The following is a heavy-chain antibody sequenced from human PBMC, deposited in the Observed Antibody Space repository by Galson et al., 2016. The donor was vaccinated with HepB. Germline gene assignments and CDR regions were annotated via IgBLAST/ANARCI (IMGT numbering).Heavy chain of an antibody. Sequence: QSGAEVKKPGESLKIFCKGSGYRFTNHWIGWVRQMPGKGLEWMGSIYPGGSDTRYSPSFQGQVTISADKSISTAYLQWGSLKASDTAMYYCARHLFSSSSDYYGMDVWGQGTTVTVSS. J-gene: IGHJ6*02. CDR3: ARHLFSSSSDYYGMDV. V-gene: IGHV5-51*01. CDR1: GYRFTNHW. CDR2: IYPGGSDT. D-gene: IGHD6-6*01.